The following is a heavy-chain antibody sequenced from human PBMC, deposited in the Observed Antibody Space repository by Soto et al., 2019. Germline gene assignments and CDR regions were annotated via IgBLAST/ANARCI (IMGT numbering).Heavy chain of an antibody. J-gene: IGHJ5*02. CDR3: AKGVRGVPNWFDP. CDR2: IYYSGGT. CDR1: GGSISNSANH. V-gene: IGHV4-31*03. Sequence: QVQLQESGPGLVRPSQTLSLSCTVSGGSISNSANHWSWIRQHPGEGLEWIGYIYYSGGTYYSPSLKGRVTMSIDASKNQFTLRLSSVTAADTAVYYCAKGVRGVPNWFDPWGQGTVVTVSS. D-gene: IGHD3-10*01.